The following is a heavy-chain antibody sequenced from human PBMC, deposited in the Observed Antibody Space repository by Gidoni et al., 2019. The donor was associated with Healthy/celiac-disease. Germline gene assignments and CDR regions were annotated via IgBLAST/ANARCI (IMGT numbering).Heavy chain of an antibody. Sequence: EVRLAESWGSLVQPGGSLNLSSATSGFTFSNYWMSWVRQAPGKGLEGVANIKQGGSEKYYVDCVKGRFTIYRDKAKNSLYLQMNTLRADDTAVYYCARGRHWGGFDYWGQGTLVTVSS. CDR3: ARGRHWGGFDY. CDR2: IKQGGSEK. CDR1: GFTFSNYW. D-gene: IGHD7-27*01. V-gene: IGHV3-7*01. J-gene: IGHJ4*02.